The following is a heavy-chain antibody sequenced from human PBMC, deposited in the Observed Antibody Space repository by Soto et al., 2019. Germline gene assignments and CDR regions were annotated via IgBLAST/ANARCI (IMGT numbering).Heavy chain of an antibody. Sequence: EVQLVESGGGLVQPGGSLRLSCAASGFTFSSYAMHWVRQAPGKGLEYVSGISSNGGSTYYANSVKGRFTISRDNSNNTLYLQMGSLRAEDMAVYYCASDSNGYHFDYWGQGTLVTVSS. CDR2: ISSNGGST. CDR3: ASDSNGYHFDY. CDR1: GFTFSSYA. D-gene: IGHD5-12*01. J-gene: IGHJ4*02. V-gene: IGHV3-64*01.